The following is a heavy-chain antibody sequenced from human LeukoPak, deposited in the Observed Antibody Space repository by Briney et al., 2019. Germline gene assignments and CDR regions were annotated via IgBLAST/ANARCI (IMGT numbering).Heavy chain of an antibody. CDR2: INHSGST. V-gene: IGHV4-34*01. Sequence: QPSETLSLTCAVYGGSFSGYYWSWIRQPPGKGLEWIGEINHSGSTNYNPSLKSRVTISVDTSKNQFSLKLSSVTAADTAVYYCARAAQGITMVRGVIRSWFDPWGQGTLVTVSS. D-gene: IGHD3-10*01. CDR3: ARAAQGITMVRGVIRSWFDP. J-gene: IGHJ5*02. CDR1: GGSFSGYY.